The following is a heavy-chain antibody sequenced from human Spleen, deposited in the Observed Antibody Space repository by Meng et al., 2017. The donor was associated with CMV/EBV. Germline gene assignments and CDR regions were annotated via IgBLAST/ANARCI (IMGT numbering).Heavy chain of an antibody. V-gene: IGHV3-74*01. CDR2: INSAANIT. D-gene: IGHD3-16*01. CDR3: AKEPSSWGVGWFDP. J-gene: IGHJ5*02. Sequence: GGSLRLSCAASGFTFSRSWMHWARQAPGKGLVWVSRINSAANITHYAGSVKGRFTISRDNAKDTLYLQMNSLRAEDTAVYYCAKEPSSWGVGWFDPWGQGTLVTVSS. CDR1: GFTFSRSW.